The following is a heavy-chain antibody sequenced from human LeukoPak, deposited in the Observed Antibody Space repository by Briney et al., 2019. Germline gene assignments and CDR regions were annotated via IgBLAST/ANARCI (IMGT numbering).Heavy chain of an antibody. V-gene: IGHV1-18*01. Sequence: ASVKVSCKASGYTFTSYGISWVRQAPGQGLEWMGWISAYNGNTNYAQKLQGRVTMTTDTSTSTAYMELRSLRPDDTAVYYCARSGDYVKYNWFDPWGQGTLVTVSS. CDR2: ISAYNGNT. D-gene: IGHD4-17*01. CDR1: GYTFTSYG. J-gene: IGHJ5*02. CDR3: ARSGDYVKYNWFDP.